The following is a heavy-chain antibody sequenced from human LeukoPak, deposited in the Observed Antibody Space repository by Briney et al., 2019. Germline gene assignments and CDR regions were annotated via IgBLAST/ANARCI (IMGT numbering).Heavy chain of an antibody. CDR1: GYTLTNYY. Sequence: ASVKVSCKASGYTLTNYYLHWVRQAPGQGLEWMGIINPSGGSTTYAQKFQGRVTMTRDTSTSTVYMELSSLRSEDTAVFYCARAQDYYDTSGYYRGAFDIWGQGTMVTVSS. CDR3: ARAQDYYDTSGYYRGAFDI. D-gene: IGHD3-22*01. V-gene: IGHV1-46*01. J-gene: IGHJ3*02. CDR2: INPSGGST.